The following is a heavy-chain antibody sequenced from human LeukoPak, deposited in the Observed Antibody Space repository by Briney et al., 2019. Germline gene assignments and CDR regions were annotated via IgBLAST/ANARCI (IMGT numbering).Heavy chain of an antibody. D-gene: IGHD3-22*01. J-gene: IGHJ4*02. Sequence: GGSLRLSCAASGFTFSSYAMHWVRQAPGKGLEYVSAINSNGGSTYYANSVKGRFTISRDDSKNTLYLQMGSLRAEDMAVYYCARDNYYDSSGYFTSYYFDYWGQGTLVTVSS. CDR2: INSNGGST. V-gene: IGHV3-64*01. CDR1: GFTFSSYA. CDR3: ARDNYYDSSGYFTSYYFDY.